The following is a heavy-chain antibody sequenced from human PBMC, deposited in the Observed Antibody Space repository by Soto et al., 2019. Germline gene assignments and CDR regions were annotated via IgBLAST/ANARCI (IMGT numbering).Heavy chain of an antibody. Sequence: SVKVSCKASGGTFSSYAISWVRQAPGQGLEWMGGIIPIFGTANDAPKFQGRVTITADKSTSTAYMELSSLRSEDTAGYYCARAPFVVVVAATLGLFDSSGQGTLVTVSS. J-gene: IGHJ5*01. V-gene: IGHV1-69*06. D-gene: IGHD2-15*01. CDR3: ARAPFVVVVAATLGLFDS. CDR2: IIPIFGTA. CDR1: GGTFSSYA.